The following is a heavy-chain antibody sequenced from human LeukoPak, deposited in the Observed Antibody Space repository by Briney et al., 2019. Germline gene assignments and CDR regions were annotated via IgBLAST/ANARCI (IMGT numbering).Heavy chain of an antibody. CDR1: GYSFSNYW. D-gene: IGHD6-13*01. Sequence: GESLKISCKGSGYSFSNYWIGWVRQMPGKGLEWMGIIYPGDSDTKYSPPFQGQVTISADNSISTAYLQWSSLKASDTAMYYCARLARGIGAFYAMDVWGQGTTVTVFS. CDR2: IYPGDSDT. CDR3: ARLARGIGAFYAMDV. J-gene: IGHJ6*02. V-gene: IGHV5-51*01.